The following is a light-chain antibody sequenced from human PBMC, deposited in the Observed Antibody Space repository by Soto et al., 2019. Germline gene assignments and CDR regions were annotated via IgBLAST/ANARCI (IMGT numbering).Light chain of an antibody. CDR3: QQGKSFPLT. V-gene: IGKV1-12*01. CDR1: QDINKW. Sequence: DIQMTQSPSSVSASVGDTVTITCRASQDINKWLAWYQQKPGLAPNLVIYTASRLHSGGPSRFSGSASGTNFTLTISSLQPEDVGTYYCQQGKSFPLTFGGGTKVDI. CDR2: TAS. J-gene: IGKJ4*01.